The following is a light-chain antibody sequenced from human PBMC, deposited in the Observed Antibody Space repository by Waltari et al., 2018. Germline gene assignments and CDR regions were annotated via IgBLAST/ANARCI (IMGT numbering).Light chain of an antibody. CDR1: QSLLYSSDNRNY. CDR2: WAS. CDR3: QQYHSVPPT. V-gene: IGKV4-1*01. Sequence: DIVLTQSPDSLAMSLGERATINCKSSQSLLYSSDNRNYLAWYQQKPGQPPKLLIYWASTRESGVPDRFSGSESGTSFTLTIGSLQAEDVAVYYCQQYHSVPPTFGQGTKVQIK. J-gene: IGKJ1*01.